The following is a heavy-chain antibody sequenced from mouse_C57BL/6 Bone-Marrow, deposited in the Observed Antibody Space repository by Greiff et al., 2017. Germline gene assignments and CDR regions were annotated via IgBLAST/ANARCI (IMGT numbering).Heavy chain of an antibody. D-gene: IGHD3-2*02. CDR3: ARAQTAQGTPLD. CDR1: GYSFTDYN. J-gene: IGHJ2*01. CDR2: INPNYGTT. V-gene: IGHV1-39*01. Sequence: VQLQQSGPELVKPGASVKISCKASGYSFTDYNMNWVKQSNGKSLEWIGVINPNYGTTSYNQKFKGKATLTVDQSSSTAYMQLNSLTSEDSSVYYSARAQTAQGTPLDWGQGTTLTVSS.